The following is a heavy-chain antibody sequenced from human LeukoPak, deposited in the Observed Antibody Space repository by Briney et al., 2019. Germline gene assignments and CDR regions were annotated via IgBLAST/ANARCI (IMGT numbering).Heavy chain of an antibody. Sequence: GGSLRLSCEASGFTFSNLWMSWVRQAPGRGPEWVGHIKSKFDGGTAEYGAPVKDRFTISRDDSKNTVYLQVNSLKTEDTAVYYCATDVPYTGGGAIVFWGQGTLVTVSS. J-gene: IGHJ4*02. CDR1: GFTFSNLW. V-gene: IGHV3-15*01. D-gene: IGHD3-16*02. CDR2: IKSKFDGGTA. CDR3: ATDVPYTGGGAIVF.